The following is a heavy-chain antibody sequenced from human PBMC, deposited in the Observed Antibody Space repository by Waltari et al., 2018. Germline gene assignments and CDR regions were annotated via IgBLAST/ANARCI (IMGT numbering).Heavy chain of an antibody. CDR2: IYSGGST. D-gene: IGHD5-18*01. CDR1: GFTVSSNY. CDR3: ASCGYSYGCYAFDI. Sequence: EVQLVETGGGLIQPGGSLRLSCAASGFTVSSNYMSWVRQAPGKGLEWVSVIYSGGSTYDADSVKGRFTISRDNAKNTLYLQMNSLRAEDTAVYYCASCGYSYGCYAFDIWGQGTMVTVSS. J-gene: IGHJ3*02. V-gene: IGHV3-53*02.